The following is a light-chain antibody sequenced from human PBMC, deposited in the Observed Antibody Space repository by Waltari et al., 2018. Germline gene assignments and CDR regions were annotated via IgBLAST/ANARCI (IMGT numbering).Light chain of an antibody. J-gene: IGLJ2*01. Sequence: SYELTQPPSVSVSPGQTASITCSGGKLGDKYACWYQQKPGQSPVLVIYQDSKRPSGIPERFSGSNSGNTATLTISGTQAMDEADYYCQAWDSRSGVFGGGTKLTVL. V-gene: IGLV3-1*01. CDR2: QDS. CDR1: KLGDKY. CDR3: QAWDSRSGV.